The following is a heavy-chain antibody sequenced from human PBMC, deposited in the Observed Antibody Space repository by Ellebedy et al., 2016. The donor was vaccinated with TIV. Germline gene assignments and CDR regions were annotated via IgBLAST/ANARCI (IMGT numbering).Heavy chain of an antibody. Sequence: GESLKISXAASGFTFSTYWMSWVRQAPGKGLEWVANIKQDGSEDYYVESVKGRFTISRDNAKNSLYLQMNSLRAEDTAVYYCARDKVVKLGDLPGGLKDYWGQGTLVTVSS. CDR2: IKQDGSED. CDR1: GFTFSTYW. J-gene: IGHJ4*02. D-gene: IGHD1-26*01. CDR3: ARDKVVKLGDLPGGLKDY. V-gene: IGHV3-7*01.